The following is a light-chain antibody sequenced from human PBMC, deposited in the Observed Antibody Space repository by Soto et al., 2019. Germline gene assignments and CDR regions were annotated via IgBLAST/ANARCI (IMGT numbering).Light chain of an antibody. CDR3: QCYDSSLSGSNV. CDR2: GNS. Sequence: QSALTQPPSVSGAPGQRVTISCTGSSSNIGAGYDVHWYQQLPGTAPKLLIYGNSNRPSGVPDRFSGSKSGTSASLAITGLQAEDEADYYCQCYDSSLSGSNVFGTGNKVTVL. CDR1: SSNIGAGYD. V-gene: IGLV1-40*01. J-gene: IGLJ1*01.